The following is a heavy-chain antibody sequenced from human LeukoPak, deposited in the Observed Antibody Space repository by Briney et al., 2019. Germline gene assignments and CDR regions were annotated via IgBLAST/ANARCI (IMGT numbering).Heavy chain of an antibody. CDR1: GFTFSSYA. CDR2: ISYDGSNK. V-gene: IGHV3-30-3*01. D-gene: IGHD2-2*01. Sequence: GGSLRLSCAASGFTFSSYAMHWVRQAPGKGLEWVAVISYDGSNKYYADSVKGRFTISRDNSKNTLYLQMNSLRAEDTAVYYCARGVVVPAATLPVGFDYWGQGTLVTVSS. CDR3: ARGVVVPAATLPVGFDY. J-gene: IGHJ4*02.